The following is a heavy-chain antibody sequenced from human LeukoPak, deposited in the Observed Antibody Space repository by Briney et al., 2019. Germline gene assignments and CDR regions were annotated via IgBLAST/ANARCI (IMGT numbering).Heavy chain of an antibody. CDR3: AERACSITSCYPYYFDN. CDR1: GFTFSSYG. V-gene: IGHV3-30*02. Sequence: GGSLRLSCAASGFTFSSYGMHWVRQAPGKGLEWVAFIRYDGSNKYYADSVKGRFTISRDNSKNTLSLQMNSLRAEDTAVYYCAERACSITSCYPYYFDNWGQGTLVTVSS. J-gene: IGHJ4*02. D-gene: IGHD2-2*01. CDR2: IRYDGSNK.